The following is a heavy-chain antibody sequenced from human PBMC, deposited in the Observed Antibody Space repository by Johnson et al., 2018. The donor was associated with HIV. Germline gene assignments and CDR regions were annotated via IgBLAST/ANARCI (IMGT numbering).Heavy chain of an antibody. CDR2: ISWNCGSI. D-gene: IGHD3-16*01. CDR1: GFTFDDYA. CDR3: TKAEGGRIPDTFDI. Sequence: VQLVESGGGLVQPGGSLRLSCAASGFTFDDYAMHWVRQAPGKGLEWVSGISWNCGSIGYADSVKGRFTISRDNAKNSLYLQMNSLRAEDTALYYCTKAEGGRIPDTFDIWGQGKMVTVSS. V-gene: IGHV3-9*01. J-gene: IGHJ3*02.